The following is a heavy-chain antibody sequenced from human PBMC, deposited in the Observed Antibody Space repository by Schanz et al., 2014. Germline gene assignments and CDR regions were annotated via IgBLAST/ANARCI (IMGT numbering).Heavy chain of an antibody. J-gene: IGHJ4*02. V-gene: IGHV3-7*05. D-gene: IGHD1-1*01. Sequence: EVQLVESGGGLVKPGGFLRLSCAASGFTFSDAWMSWVRQAPGKGLEWVANIKEDGSVKDYVDSVKGRFTISRDNSKNTLYLQMDSLRAEDTTVYFCAKKVPAYKPFDSWGQGTLVTVSS. CDR3: AKKVPAYKPFDS. CDR1: GFTFSDAW. CDR2: IKEDGSVK.